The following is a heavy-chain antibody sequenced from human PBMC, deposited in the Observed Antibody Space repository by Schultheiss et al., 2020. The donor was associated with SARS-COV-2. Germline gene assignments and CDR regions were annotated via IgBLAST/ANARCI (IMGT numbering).Heavy chain of an antibody. CDR2: ISYDGSNK. CDR1: GFTFSSYA. CDR3: AKAPYGDYYYGMDV. V-gene: IGHV3-30*04. Sequence: GGSLRLSCAASGFTFSSYAMHWVRQAPGKGLEWVAVISYDGSNKYYADSVKGRFTISRDNSKNTLYLQMNSLRAEDTAVYYCAKAPYGDYYYGMDVWGQGTTVTVAS. D-gene: IGHD4-17*01. J-gene: IGHJ6*02.